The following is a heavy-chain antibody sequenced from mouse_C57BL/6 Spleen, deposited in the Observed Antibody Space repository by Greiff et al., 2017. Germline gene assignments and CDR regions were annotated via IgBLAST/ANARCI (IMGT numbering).Heavy chain of an antibody. J-gene: IGHJ4*01. Sequence: EVNVVESEGGLVQPGSSMKLSCTASGFTFSDYYMAWVRQVPEKGLEWVANINYDGSSTYYLDSLKSRFIISRDNAKNILYLQMSSLKSEDTATYYCARGPYYYGSSYYAMDYWGQGTSVTVSS. D-gene: IGHD1-1*01. CDR3: ARGPYYYGSSYYAMDY. CDR2: INYDGSST. CDR1: GFTFSDYY. V-gene: IGHV5-16*01.